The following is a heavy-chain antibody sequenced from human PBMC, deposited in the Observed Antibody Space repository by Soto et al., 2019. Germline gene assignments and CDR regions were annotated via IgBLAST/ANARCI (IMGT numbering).Heavy chain of an antibody. CDR1: GGSISSGYYY. V-gene: IGHV4-30-4*01. Sequence: SETLSLTCTVSGGSISSGYYYWNWIRQPPGKGLEWIGYIYYSGSTYYNPSLKSRVTISVDTSKNRFSLKLSSVTAADTAVYYCARGEGSYDSVWGSSRSAGMDVWGQGTTVTVSS. CDR2: IYYSGST. CDR3: ARGEGSYDSVWGSSRSAGMDV. D-gene: IGHD3-16*02. J-gene: IGHJ6*02.